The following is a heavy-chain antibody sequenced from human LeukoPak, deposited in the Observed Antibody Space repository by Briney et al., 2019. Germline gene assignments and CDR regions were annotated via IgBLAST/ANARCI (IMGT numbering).Heavy chain of an antibody. CDR1: GFTFSSYA. J-gene: IGHJ4*02. D-gene: IGHD3-22*01. CDR2: ISGSGGST. V-gene: IGHV3-23*01. Sequence: PGGSLRLSCAASGFTFSSYALTWVRQAPGKGLDWVSAISGSGGSTYYADSVKGRFTISRDNSKNTLYLQMNSLRAEDTAVYYCAKKGGYDSSGYYPLDYWGQGTLVTVSS. CDR3: AKKGGYDSSGYYPLDY.